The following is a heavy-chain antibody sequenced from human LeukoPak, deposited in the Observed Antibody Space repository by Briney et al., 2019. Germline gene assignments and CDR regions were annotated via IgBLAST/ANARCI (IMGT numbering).Heavy chain of an antibody. Sequence: GGSLRLSCAASGFTFSSYWMHWVRQAPGKGLEWVANIKQDGGETYYVDSVKGRFTISRDNARNSVYLQMTSLRVEDTAVYYCARALDVWGQGTAVTVSS. J-gene: IGHJ6*02. CDR1: GFTFSSYW. V-gene: IGHV3-7*03. CDR3: ARALDV. CDR2: IKQDGGET.